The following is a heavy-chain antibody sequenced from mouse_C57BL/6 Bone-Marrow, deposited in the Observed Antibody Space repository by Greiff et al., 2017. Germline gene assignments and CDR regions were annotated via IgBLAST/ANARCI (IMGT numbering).Heavy chain of an antibody. Sequence: QVQLKQSGAELARPGASVKLSCKASGYTFTSYGISWVKQRTGQGLEWIGEIDPRSGNTYYNEKFKGKATLTADKSSSTAYMELRSLTSEESAVYFCARAHLLEDYWGQGTTLTVSS. CDR2: IDPRSGNT. CDR3: ARAHLLEDY. J-gene: IGHJ2*01. CDR1: GYTFTSYG. V-gene: IGHV1-81*01. D-gene: IGHD2-1*01.